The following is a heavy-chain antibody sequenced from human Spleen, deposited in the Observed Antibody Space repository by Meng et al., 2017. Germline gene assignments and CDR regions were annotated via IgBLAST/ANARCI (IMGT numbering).Heavy chain of an antibody. D-gene: IGHD6-19*01. Sequence: QWQLQESGPGLVKPSEARSLPCSVSGGSISTSGYYWGWIRPPPGKGLEWIGSIGHSGFTYYTPSLKSRVAVSLDTSKSQFSLMLTSVTAADTAVYYCVRSSAWVRTGFDPWGQGTLVTVSS. V-gene: IGHV4-39*01. CDR1: GGSISTSGYY. CDR2: IGHSGFT. J-gene: IGHJ5*02. CDR3: VRSSAWVRTGFDP.